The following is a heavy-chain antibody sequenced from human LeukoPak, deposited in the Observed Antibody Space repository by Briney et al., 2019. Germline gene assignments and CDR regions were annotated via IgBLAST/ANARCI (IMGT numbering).Heavy chain of an antibody. D-gene: IGHD3-22*01. Sequence: GGSLRLSCAASGFTFDDYGMSWVRQAPGKGLEWVSVINWNGGSTGYADSVKGRFTISRDNAKNSLYLQMNSLRAEDTALYYCARDYYDSSGPHDAFDTWGQGTMVTVSS. CDR3: ARDYYDSSGPHDAFDT. CDR2: INWNGGST. J-gene: IGHJ3*02. CDR1: GFTFDDYG. V-gene: IGHV3-20*04.